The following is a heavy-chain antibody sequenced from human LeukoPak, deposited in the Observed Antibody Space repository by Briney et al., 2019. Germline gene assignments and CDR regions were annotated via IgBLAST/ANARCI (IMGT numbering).Heavy chain of an antibody. D-gene: IGHD1-26*01. V-gene: IGHV3-23*01. CDR1: AFTFINYD. Sequence: GGSLRLSCAASAFTFINYDINWLRQAPGKGLEWVSGITSGANTFYADSVKGRFTISRDNSKDTLYLQMNSLRVEDTAVYYCAKVSWFSGSYSGDFWGQGTLVTVSS. CDR2: ITSGANT. CDR3: AKVSWFSGSYSGDF. J-gene: IGHJ4*02.